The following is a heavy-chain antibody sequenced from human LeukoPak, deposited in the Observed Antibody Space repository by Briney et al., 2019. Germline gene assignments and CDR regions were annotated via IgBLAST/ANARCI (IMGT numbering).Heavy chain of an antibody. D-gene: IGHD3-16*01. V-gene: IGHV3-7*01. CDR2: IDEGGNEK. CDR1: GFSFRSFW. CDR3: ASGGHIDY. Sequence: GGSLRLSCAGSGFSFRSFWMSWVRQAPGKGLEWVANIDEGGNEKNYVDFVKGRFTISRDNAKNSLYLQMNSLRVEDTAVYYCASGGHIDYCGQGTLVTVSS. J-gene: IGHJ4*02.